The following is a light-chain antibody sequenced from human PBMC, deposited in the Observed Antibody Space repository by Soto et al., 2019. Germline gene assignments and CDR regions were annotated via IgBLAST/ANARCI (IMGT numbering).Light chain of an antibody. Sequence: EIVLTQSPGTLSLSPGGRATLSCRASQSVSSAYLAWYQHKPGQPPTLLIYAASSRVTGIPDRFSGSGSVTDFTLTISRLEPEDFAVYYCQQYGSSSTWTFGQGPKVEIK. CDR1: QSVSSAY. J-gene: IGKJ1*01. V-gene: IGKV3-20*01. CDR2: AAS. CDR3: QQYGSSSTWT.